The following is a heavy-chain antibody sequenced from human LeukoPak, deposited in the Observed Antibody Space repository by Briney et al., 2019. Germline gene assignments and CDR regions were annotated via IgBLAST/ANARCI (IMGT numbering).Heavy chain of an antibody. J-gene: IGHJ4*02. V-gene: IGHV4-39*01. Sequence: SETLSLTCTVSGGSISSSSYYWGWIRQPPGKGLEWIGSIYYSGSTYYNPSLKSRVTISVATSKNQFSLKLSSVTAADTAVYYCARQNRRDYGDYETDYWGQGTLVTVSS. CDR2: IYYSGST. D-gene: IGHD4-17*01. CDR3: ARQNRRDYGDYETDY. CDR1: GGSISSSSYY.